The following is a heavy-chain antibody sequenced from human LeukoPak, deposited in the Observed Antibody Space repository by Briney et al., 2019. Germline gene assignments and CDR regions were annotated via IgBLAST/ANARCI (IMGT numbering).Heavy chain of an antibody. Sequence: ASVKVSCKASGGTFSSYDIRWVRQAPGQGLEWMGGIIPMIGTANYAQKFQGRVTITADESTNTAYMELSSLKSEDTAVYYCARGRYSSWFDPWGQGTLVTVSS. CDR1: GGTFSSYD. CDR2: IIPMIGTA. D-gene: IGHD3-16*02. V-gene: IGHV1-69*13. J-gene: IGHJ5*02. CDR3: ARGRYSSWFDP.